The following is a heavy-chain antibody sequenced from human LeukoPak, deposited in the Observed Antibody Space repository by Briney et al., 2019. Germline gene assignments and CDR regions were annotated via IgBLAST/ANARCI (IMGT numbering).Heavy chain of an antibody. J-gene: IGHJ4*02. CDR1: GFTFGDYA. CDR3: ARDDRGFFDY. Sequence: PGGSLRLSCTGSGFTFGDYAMNWVRQAPGKGLEWVAVISYDGSNKYYADSVKGRFTISRDNSKNTLYLQMNSLRAEDTAVYYCARDDRGFFDYWGQGTLVTVSS. V-gene: IGHV3-30*04. CDR2: ISYDGSNK.